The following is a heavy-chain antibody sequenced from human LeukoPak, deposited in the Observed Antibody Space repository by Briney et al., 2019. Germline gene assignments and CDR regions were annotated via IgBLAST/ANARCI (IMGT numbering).Heavy chain of an antibody. CDR3: ACYKIVERNFDF. V-gene: IGHV4-59*01. Sequence: PAETVSLTCTVSGASINGYYWSWIRQPPGKGLEWIGNVHYSLSSNYSPSLESRVTISMDTSQRQFSLKLTSVTAADTAVYYCACYKIVERNFDFWGQGMLVTVSS. CDR2: VHYSLSS. CDR1: GASINGYY. D-gene: IGHD5-24*01. J-gene: IGHJ4*02.